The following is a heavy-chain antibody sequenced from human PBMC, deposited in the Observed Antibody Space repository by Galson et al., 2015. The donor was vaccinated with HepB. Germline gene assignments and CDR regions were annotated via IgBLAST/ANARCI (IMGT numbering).Heavy chain of an antibody. Sequence: SLRLSCAASGFTFSSYGMHWVRQAPGKGLEWVAGIWYDGSNKYYADSVKGRVTISRDNSKNTLYLQMNSLRADDTAVYYCASLLVRAVIRGIDAFDIWGQGTMVTVSS. V-gene: IGHV3-33*08. D-gene: IGHD3-10*01. J-gene: IGHJ3*02. CDR3: ASLLVRAVIRGIDAFDI. CDR1: GFTFSSYG. CDR2: IWYDGSNK.